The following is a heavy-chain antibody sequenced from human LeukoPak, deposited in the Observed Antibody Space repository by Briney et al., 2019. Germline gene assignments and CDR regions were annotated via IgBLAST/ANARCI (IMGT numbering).Heavy chain of an antibody. CDR2: IYHSGST. D-gene: IGHD4-11*01. CDR3: ARDTGDV. V-gene: IGHV4-30-2*01. Sequence: PSETLSLTCAVSGGSISSGGYSWSWIRQPPGKGLEWIGYIYHSGSTYYSPSLKRRVTISVDRSKNQFSLKLSSVTAADTAVYYCARDTGDVWGQGTTVTVSS. J-gene: IGHJ6*02. CDR1: GGSISSGGYS.